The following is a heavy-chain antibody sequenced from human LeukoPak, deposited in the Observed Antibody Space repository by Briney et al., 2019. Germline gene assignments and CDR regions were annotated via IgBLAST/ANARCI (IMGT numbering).Heavy chain of an antibody. CDR2: INWNGGST. V-gene: IGHV3-20*04. Sequence: GGSLRLSCAASGFTFSSYGMSWVRQAPGKGLEWVSGINWNGGSTGYADSVKGRFTISRDNAKNSLYLQMNSLRAEDTALYYCARARDGYNLFDYWGQGTLVTVSS. CDR3: ARARDGYNLFDY. CDR1: GFTFSSYG. J-gene: IGHJ4*02. D-gene: IGHD5-24*01.